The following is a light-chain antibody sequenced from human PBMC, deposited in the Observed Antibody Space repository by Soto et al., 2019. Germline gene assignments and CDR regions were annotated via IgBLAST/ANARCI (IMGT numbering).Light chain of an antibody. CDR2: DAS. Sequence: EVVLTPSPATLSLSPGERATLSCRASQSVSSYLAWYQQRPGQAPRLLIYDASNRATGIPARFSGSGYGTDFTLTISSLEPEDCAVYYCQQRSSQFTFGPGTKVDIK. V-gene: IGKV3-11*01. J-gene: IGKJ3*01. CDR1: QSVSSY. CDR3: QQRSSQFT.